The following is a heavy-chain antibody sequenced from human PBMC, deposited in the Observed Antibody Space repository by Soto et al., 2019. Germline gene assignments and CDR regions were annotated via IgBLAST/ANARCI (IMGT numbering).Heavy chain of an antibody. CDR2: IHNDGSTT. D-gene: IGHD1-7*01. Sequence: GGSLRLSCAASGFTFSSYWMHWVRQAPGKGLMWVSRIHNDGSTTRYADSVKGRFTISRDNAKNTLYLQMSSLRVEDTAVYYCARDNWNSYWAQGTLVTVSS. CDR1: GFTFSSYW. J-gene: IGHJ4*01. CDR3: ARDNWNSY. V-gene: IGHV3-74*01.